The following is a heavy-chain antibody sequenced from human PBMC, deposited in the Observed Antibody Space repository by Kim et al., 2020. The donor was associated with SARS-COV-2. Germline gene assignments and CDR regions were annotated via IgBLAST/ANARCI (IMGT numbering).Heavy chain of an antibody. V-gene: IGHV3-33*01. D-gene: IGHD3-3*01. CDR3: ARPHYDFWSGSLDY. Sequence: GGSLRLTCAASGFTFSSYGMHWVRQAPGKGLEWVAVIWYDGSNKYYADSVKGRFTISRDNSKNTLYLQMNSLRAEDTAVYYCARPHYDFWSGSLDYWGQGTLVTVSS. CDR1: GFTFSSYG. J-gene: IGHJ4*02. CDR2: IWYDGSNK.